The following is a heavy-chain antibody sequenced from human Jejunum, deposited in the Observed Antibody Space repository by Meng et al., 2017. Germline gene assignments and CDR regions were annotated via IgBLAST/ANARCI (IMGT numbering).Heavy chain of an antibody. CDR1: GFTFDDYG. CDR2: INRNGGSP. V-gene: IGHV3-20*04. D-gene: IGHD1-26*01. CDR3: TRTTLSVGTTGRVAYDM. Sequence: GGSLRLSCAASGFTFDDYGMSWVRQAPGKGLEWVSGINRNGGSPGYADSVKGRFTISRDNAKNSLYLQMNSLSAEDTALYYCTRTTLSVGTTGRVAYDMWGQGTMVTVSS. J-gene: IGHJ3*02.